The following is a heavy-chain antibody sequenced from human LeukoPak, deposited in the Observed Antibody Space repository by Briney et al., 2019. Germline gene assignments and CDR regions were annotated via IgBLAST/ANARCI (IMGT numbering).Heavy chain of an antibody. D-gene: IGHD3-3*01. V-gene: IGHV4-59*12. CDR3: ARDNRILEWGNYYYYMDV. CDR1: GDSISSYY. J-gene: IGHJ6*03. CDR2: VYYSGST. Sequence: SETLSLTCSVSGDSISSYYWSWIRQPPGKGLEWIGYVYYSGSTNYNPSLKSRVTISVDTSKNQFSLKLSSVTAADTALYYCARDNRILEWGNYYYYMDVWGKGTTVTVSS.